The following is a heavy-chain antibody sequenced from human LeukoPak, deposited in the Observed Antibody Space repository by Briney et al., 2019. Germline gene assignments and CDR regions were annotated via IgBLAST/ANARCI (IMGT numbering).Heavy chain of an antibody. V-gene: IGHV3-30*18. CDR1: GFTFSNYG. CDR2: ISHEGGTQ. CDR3: AKETTAHTSRTLDY. J-gene: IGHJ4*02. D-gene: IGHD2-2*01. Sequence: PPGGSLRLSCAASGFTFSNYGMHWVRQAPGNGLEWVAVISHEGGTQYYVDSVKGRFTISRDNSKNTLYLQMNSLRVEDTAVYYCAKETTAHTSRTLDYWGQGTLVTVSS.